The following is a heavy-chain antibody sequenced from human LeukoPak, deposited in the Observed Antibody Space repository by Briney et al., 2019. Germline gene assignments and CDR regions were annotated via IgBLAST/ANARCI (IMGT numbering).Heavy chain of an antibody. Sequence: SVKVSCKASGGTFSSYAISWVRQAPGQGLEWMGGIIPIFGTANYAQKFQGRVTITADESTSTAYMELSSLRSEDTAVYYCARVQWLADYYFDYWGQGTLVTVSS. CDR1: GGTFSSYA. V-gene: IGHV1-69*01. D-gene: IGHD6-19*01. J-gene: IGHJ4*02. CDR3: ARVQWLADYYFDY. CDR2: IIPIFGTA.